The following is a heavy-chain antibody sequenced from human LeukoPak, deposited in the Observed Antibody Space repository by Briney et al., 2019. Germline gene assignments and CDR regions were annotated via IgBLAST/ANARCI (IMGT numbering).Heavy chain of an antibody. CDR1: GGSFSGYY. J-gene: IGHJ5*02. V-gene: IGHV4-34*01. CDR2: INHSEST. D-gene: IGHD3-3*01. CDR3: ARGGKYYDFWSGYYMYNWFDP. Sequence: SETLSLTCAVYGGSFSGYYRSWIRQPPGKGLEWIGEINHSESTNYNPSLKSRVTISVDTSKNQFSLKLSSVTAADTAVYYCARGGKYYDFWSGYYMYNWFDPWGQGTLVTVSS.